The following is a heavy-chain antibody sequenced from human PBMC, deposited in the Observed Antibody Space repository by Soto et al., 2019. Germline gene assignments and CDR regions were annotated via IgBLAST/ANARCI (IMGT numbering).Heavy chain of an antibody. CDR1: GYTFINYD. D-gene: IGHD2-8*01. CDR2: MNPDSGNT. V-gene: IGHV1-8*01. Sequence: QVQLVQSGAEVKKPGASVKVSCKASGYTFINYDINWVRQAPGQGLEWVGWMNPDSGNTGYAQTFQGRVTMTGNTSISSVDMELSSLTSEDTAVYYCARRRGSNGWFDLWGQGTLVTVSS. J-gene: IGHJ5*02. CDR3: ARRRGSNGWFDL.